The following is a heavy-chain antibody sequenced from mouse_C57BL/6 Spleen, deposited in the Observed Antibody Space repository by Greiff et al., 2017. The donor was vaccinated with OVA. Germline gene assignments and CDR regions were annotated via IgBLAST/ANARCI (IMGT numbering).Heavy chain of an antibody. V-gene: IGHV5-4*03. CDR3: ARGLTTVVDYYAMDY. J-gene: IGHJ4*01. D-gene: IGHD1-1*01. Sequence: EVMLVESGGGLVKPGGSLKLSCAASGFTFSSYAMSWVRQTPEKRLEWVATISDGGSYTYYPDNVEGRFTISRDNAKNNLYLQMSHLKSEDTAMYYCARGLTTVVDYYAMDYWGQGTSVTVSS. CDR2: ISDGGSYT. CDR1: GFTFSSYA.